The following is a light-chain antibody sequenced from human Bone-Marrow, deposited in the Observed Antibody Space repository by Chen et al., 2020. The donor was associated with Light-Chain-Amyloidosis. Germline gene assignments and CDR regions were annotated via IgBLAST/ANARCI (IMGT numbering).Light chain of an antibody. Sequence: QSALPQPASVSGSPGPPITIPSTGTSSDVGGYNYVSWYQQHPGKAPKLMIYDVSNRPSGVSNRFSGSKSGDTASLTISGLQAEDEADYYCSSYTSSSLYVFGTGTKVTVL. J-gene: IGLJ1*01. CDR3: SSYTSSSLYV. V-gene: IGLV2-14*01. CDR1: SSDVGGYNY. CDR2: DVS.